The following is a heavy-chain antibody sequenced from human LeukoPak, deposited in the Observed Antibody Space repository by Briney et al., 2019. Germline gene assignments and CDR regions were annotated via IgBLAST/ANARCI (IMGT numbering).Heavy chain of an antibody. Sequence: GGSLRLSCAASGFTFSSYEMNWVRQAPGKGLEWVSYISSSGSTIYYADSVKGRFTISRDNAKNSLSLQMNSLRAEDTAVYYCAIGGLYDYVWGSYRYKSTFDIWGQGTMVTVSS. V-gene: IGHV3-48*03. CDR1: GFTFSSYE. CDR3: AIGGLYDYVWGSYRYKSTFDI. D-gene: IGHD3-16*02. CDR2: ISSSGSTI. J-gene: IGHJ3*02.